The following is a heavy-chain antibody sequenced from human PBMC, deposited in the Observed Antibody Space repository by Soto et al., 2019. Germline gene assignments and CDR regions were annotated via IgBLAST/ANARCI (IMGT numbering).Heavy chain of an antibody. CDR2: IIPIFGTA. Sequence: QVQLVQSGAEVKKPGSSVKVSCKASGGTFSSYAISWVRQAPGQELEWMGGIIPIFGTANYAQKFLGRVTITADESTSTAYMELSSLRSEDTAVYYCASPLPDIVVVVAAMRYYYGMDVWGQGTTVTVSS. D-gene: IGHD2-15*01. CDR1: GGTFSSYA. V-gene: IGHV1-69*01. CDR3: ASPLPDIVVVVAAMRYYYGMDV. J-gene: IGHJ6*02.